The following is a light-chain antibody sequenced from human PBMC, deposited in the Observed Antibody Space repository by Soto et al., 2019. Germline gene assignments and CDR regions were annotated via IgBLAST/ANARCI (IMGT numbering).Light chain of an antibody. Sequence: EIVLTQSPATLSLSPGERANLXCRASQSVSSYLAWYQQKPGQAPRLLIYDASNRATGIPARFSGSGSGTDFTLTISSLEPEDFAVYYCQQRSNWPVTFGQGTRLEIK. CDR3: QQRSNWPVT. V-gene: IGKV3-11*01. CDR2: DAS. J-gene: IGKJ5*01. CDR1: QSVSSY.